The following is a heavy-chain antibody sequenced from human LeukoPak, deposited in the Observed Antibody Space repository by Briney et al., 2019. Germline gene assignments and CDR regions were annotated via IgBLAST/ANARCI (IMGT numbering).Heavy chain of an antibody. J-gene: IGHJ4*02. CDR1: GFTFSTYG. Sequence: PGVSLRLSCAPSGFTFSTYGMSWVRQAPGKGLEWAAAITGSGGSIFYADSVKGRFPISRDNSKNTLFLQMNSLRAEDAAVFYCAKDHVGTWAVGTYWGERTVLPV. CDR3: AKDHVGTWAVGTY. CDR2: ITGSGGSI. D-gene: IGHD6-13*01. V-gene: IGHV3-23*01.